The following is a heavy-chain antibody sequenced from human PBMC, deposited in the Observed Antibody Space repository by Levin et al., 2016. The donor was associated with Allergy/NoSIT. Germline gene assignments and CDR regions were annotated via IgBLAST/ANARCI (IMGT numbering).Heavy chain of an antibody. CDR2: INHSGST. D-gene: IGHD6-13*01. CDR3: ARDLWTGDSSSWYLRYFDY. CDR1: GGSFSGYY. J-gene: IGHJ4*02. V-gene: IGHV4-34*01. Sequence: SETLSLTCAVYGGSFSGYYWSWIRQPPGKGLEWIGEINHSGSTNYNPSLKSRVTISVDTSKNQFSLKLSSVTAADTAVYYCARDLWTGDSSSWYLRYFDYWGQGTLVTVSS.